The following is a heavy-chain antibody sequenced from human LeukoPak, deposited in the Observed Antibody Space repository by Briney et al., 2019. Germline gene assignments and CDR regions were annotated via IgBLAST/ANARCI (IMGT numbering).Heavy chain of an antibody. Sequence: GGSLRLPCAASGFTFSNAWMSWVRQAPGKGLEWVGRIKSKTDGGTTDYAAPVKGRFTISRDDSKNTLYLQMNSLKTEDTAVYYCLRDWYGSGSYWQIRESYFDYWGQGTLVTVSS. J-gene: IGHJ4*02. CDR3: LRDWYGSGSYWQIRESYFDY. V-gene: IGHV3-15*01. D-gene: IGHD3-10*01. CDR1: GFTFSNAW. CDR2: IKSKTDGGTT.